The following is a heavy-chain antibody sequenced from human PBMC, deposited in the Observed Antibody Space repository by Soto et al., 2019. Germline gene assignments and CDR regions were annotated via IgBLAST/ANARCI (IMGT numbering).Heavy chain of an antibody. CDR2: ISAYNGNT. D-gene: IGHD6-19*01. Sequence: ASVKVSCKVSGYTFTSYGISWVRQAPGQGLEWMGWISAYNGNTNYAQKPQGRVTMTTDTSTSTAYMELRSLRSDDTAVYYCAYSSGPLGYYGMDVWGQGTTVTVSS. V-gene: IGHV1-18*01. CDR3: AYSSGPLGYYGMDV. CDR1: GYTFTSYG. J-gene: IGHJ6*02.